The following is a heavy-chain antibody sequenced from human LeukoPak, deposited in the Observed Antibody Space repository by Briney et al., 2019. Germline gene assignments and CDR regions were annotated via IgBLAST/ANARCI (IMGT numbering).Heavy chain of an antibody. J-gene: IGHJ4*02. V-gene: IGHV3-30*18. Sequence: PGGSLRLSCAASGFTFSSYGTHWVRQAPGKGLEWVAVISYDGSNKYYADSVKGRFTISRDNSKNTLYLQMNSLRAEDTAVYYCAKGDIVVGGYDYWGQGTLVTVSS. CDR1: GFTFSSYG. CDR3: AKGDIVVGGYDY. CDR2: ISYDGSNK. D-gene: IGHD2-15*01.